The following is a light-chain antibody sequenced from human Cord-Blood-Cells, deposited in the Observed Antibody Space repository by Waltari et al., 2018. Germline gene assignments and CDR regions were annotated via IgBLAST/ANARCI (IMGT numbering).Light chain of an antibody. CDR2: EGS. CDR1: SSAFGSHNL. CDR3: CSYAGSSTWV. Sequence: QSALTQPASVSGSPGQSITFPCTGTSSAFGSHNLVSWYQQHPGKAPKLMIYEGSKRPSGVSNRFSGSKSGNTASLTISGLQAEDEADYYCCSYAGSSTWVFGGGTKLTVL. J-gene: IGLJ3*02. V-gene: IGLV2-23*01.